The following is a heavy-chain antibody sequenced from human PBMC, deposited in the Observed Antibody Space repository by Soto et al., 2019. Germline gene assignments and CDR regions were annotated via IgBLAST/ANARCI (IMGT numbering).Heavy chain of an antibody. CDR1: GFTFSSYA. J-gene: IGHJ4*02. V-gene: IGHV3-30-3*01. D-gene: IGHD6-6*01. Sequence: QVQLVESGGGVVQPGRSLRLSCAASGFTFSSYAMHWVRQAPGKGLEWVAVISYDGSNKYYADSVKGRFTISRDNSKNTLYLQMNSLRAEDTAVYYYARDLGGGIAARPSYFDYWGQGTLVTVSS. CDR3: ARDLGGGIAARPSYFDY. CDR2: ISYDGSNK.